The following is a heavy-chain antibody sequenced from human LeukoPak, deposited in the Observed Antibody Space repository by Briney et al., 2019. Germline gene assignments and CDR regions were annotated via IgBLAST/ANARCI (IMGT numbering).Heavy chain of an antibody. J-gene: IGHJ4*02. Sequence: PGGSLRLSCAASGFTFSSYAMSWVRQAPGKGLEWVSAISGSGGSTYYADSVKGRFTISRDNSKNTLYLQMNSLRAEDTAVYYCARGKYYGSELREFDYWGQGTLVTVSS. CDR3: ARGKYYGSELREFDY. CDR2: ISGSGGST. CDR1: GFTFSSYA. D-gene: IGHD3-10*01. V-gene: IGHV3-23*01.